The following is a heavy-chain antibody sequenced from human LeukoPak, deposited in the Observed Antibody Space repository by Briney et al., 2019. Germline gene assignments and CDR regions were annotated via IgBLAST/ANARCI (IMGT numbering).Heavy chain of an antibody. J-gene: IGHJ4*02. D-gene: IGHD3-3*02. CDR3: ARIRSFKYFDY. CDR1: GFTFSSYS. CDR2: ISSSSSYI. Sequence: GGSLRLSCAASGFTFSSYSMNWVRQAPGKGLEWVSSISSSSSYIYYAGSVKGRFTISRDNAKNSLYLQMNSLRAEDTAVYYCARIRSFKYFDYWGQGTLVTVSS. V-gene: IGHV3-21*01.